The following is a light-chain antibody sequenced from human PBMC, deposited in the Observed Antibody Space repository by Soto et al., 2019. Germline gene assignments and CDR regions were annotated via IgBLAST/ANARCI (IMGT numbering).Light chain of an antibody. V-gene: IGKV1-5*03. CDR3: QQYNHWYA. CDR1: ETINSW. Sequence: DIQMTQSPSTLTASVGDRVTITCRASETINSWLAWYQQKPGRAPKLLLYKAPTLENGVPSRFSGSGSGTEFALTINSLQPDDFATYYCQQYNHWYAFGQGTKLEI. J-gene: IGKJ2*01. CDR2: KAP.